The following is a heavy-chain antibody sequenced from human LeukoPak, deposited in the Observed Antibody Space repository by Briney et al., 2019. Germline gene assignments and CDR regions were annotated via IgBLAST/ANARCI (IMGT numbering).Heavy chain of an antibody. D-gene: IGHD3-10*01. J-gene: IGHJ3*02. CDR1: GFTFSNYW. CDR2: INSDGSST. V-gene: IGHV3-74*01. CDR3: STGSGHAFDI. Sequence: GGSLRLSCAVSGFTFSNYWMYWVRQAPGKRLVWVARINSDGSSTTYADSVEGRFTISRDNAKNTLYVQMNSLRAEDTAVYYCSTGSGHAFDIWARGTMVTVSS.